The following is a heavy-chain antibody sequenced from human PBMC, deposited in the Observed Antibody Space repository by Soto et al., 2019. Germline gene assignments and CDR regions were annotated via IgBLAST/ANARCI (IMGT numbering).Heavy chain of an antibody. J-gene: IGHJ6*03. CDR1: GGTFSSYT. CDR2: IIPILGIA. D-gene: IGHD1-7*01. V-gene: IGHV1-69*02. Sequence: GASVKVSCKASGGTFSSYTISWVRQAPGQGLEWMGRIIPILGIANYAQKFQGRVTITADKSTSTAYMELSSLRSEDTAVYYCAVELRPDNYYYYYMDVWGKGTTVTVSS. CDR3: AVELRPDNYYYYYMDV.